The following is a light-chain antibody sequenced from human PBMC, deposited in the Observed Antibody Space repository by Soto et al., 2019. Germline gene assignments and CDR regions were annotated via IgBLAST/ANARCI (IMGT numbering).Light chain of an antibody. CDR2: AAS. J-gene: IGKJ5*01. CDR3: HQYYSYPFG. CDR1: QGISSY. Sequence: AIRMTQSPSSFSASTGDRVTITCRASQGISSYLAWYQQKPGKAPKLLIYAASTLQGGVPSRFIGSGSGTDFTLTISCLQSEDFATYYCHQYYSYPFGFGHGTRLEIK. V-gene: IGKV1-8*01.